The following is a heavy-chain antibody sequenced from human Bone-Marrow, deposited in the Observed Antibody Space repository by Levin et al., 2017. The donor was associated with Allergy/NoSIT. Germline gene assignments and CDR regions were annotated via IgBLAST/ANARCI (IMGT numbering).Heavy chain of an antibody. J-gene: IGHJ4*02. CDR1: GGSIRSGDDY. Sequence: SETLSLTCSVSGGSIRSGDDYWSWIRQPPGEGLEWIGYISNSGSTYYNPSLKSRLTISVDTSKNQISLKLRSVTAADTAVYYCARTGGTRLEWPAYDYWGQGALVTVSS. CDR3: ARTGGTRLEWPAYDY. CDR2: ISNSGST. V-gene: IGHV4-30-4*01. D-gene: IGHD3-3*01.